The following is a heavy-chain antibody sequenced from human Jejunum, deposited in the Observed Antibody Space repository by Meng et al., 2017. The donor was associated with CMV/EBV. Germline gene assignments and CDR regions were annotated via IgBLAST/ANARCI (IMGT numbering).Heavy chain of an antibody. Sequence: VQLVKSGAEVKKPGASGRVSCKASGYTFTHHGISWIRQAPGQGLEWMGWISCYNGDTNYAQKLQGRVTMTTDTSTNTAYMDLRGLRSDDTAVYYCARDPSNTSGRYAYFDYWGQGTLVTVSS. J-gene: IGHJ4*02. CDR1: GYTFTHHG. CDR3: ARDPSNTSGRYAYFDY. D-gene: IGHD6-19*01. V-gene: IGHV1-18*01. CDR2: ISCYNGDT.